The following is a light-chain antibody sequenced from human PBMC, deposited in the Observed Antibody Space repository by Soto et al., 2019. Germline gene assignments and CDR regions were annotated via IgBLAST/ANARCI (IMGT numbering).Light chain of an antibody. Sequence: QSVLTQPRSVSGSPGQSVTISCTGTSSDVGGYNYVSWYQQHPGKAPKLMIYDVSKRPSGVPDRFSGSKSGNTASLTISGLQAEDEADYYCCSYAGSFTWWVVFGGGTKLTVL. CDR1: SSDVGGYNY. CDR3: CSYAGSFTWWVV. CDR2: DVS. J-gene: IGLJ2*01. V-gene: IGLV2-11*01.